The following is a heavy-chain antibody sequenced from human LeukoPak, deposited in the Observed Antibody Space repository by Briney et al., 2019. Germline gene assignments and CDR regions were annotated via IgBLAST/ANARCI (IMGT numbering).Heavy chain of an antibody. D-gene: IGHD3-16*01. V-gene: IGHV3-7*02. Sequence: PGGSLRLSCAASGFTFSGSAMHWVRQASGKGLEWVANIKHDGSETNYVDSVKGRFTISRDNAKNSLHLQMNSLRVEDTAVYYCAKNGGPHGMDVWGQGTTVTVSS. CDR3: AKNGGPHGMDV. CDR2: IKHDGSET. J-gene: IGHJ6*02. CDR1: GFTFSGSA.